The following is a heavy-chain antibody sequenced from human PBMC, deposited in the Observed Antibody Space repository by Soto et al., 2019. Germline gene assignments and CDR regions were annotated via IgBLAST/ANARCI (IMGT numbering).Heavy chain of an antibody. J-gene: IGHJ4*02. D-gene: IGHD3-16*01. V-gene: IGHV1-46*01. CDR1: AYPFTSYS. Sequence: XSVKVSCNASAYPFTSYSIHWVRQAPGQGLEWMGIIDPSGGSTTYGEKFQDRVTMTWDTSTSTVYMELSSLRSEDTAVYYCAREGQSAVMAFYFDYWGQGTLVTVSS. CDR2: IDPSGGST. CDR3: AREGQSAVMAFYFDY.